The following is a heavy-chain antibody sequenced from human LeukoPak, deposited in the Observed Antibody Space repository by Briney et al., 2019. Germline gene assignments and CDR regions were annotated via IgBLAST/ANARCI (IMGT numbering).Heavy chain of an antibody. CDR1: GFTFNSYW. V-gene: IGHV3-74*01. CDR2: VNSYGSYT. Sequence: WGSLRLSCAASGFTFNSYWMHWVRQAPGKGLVWVSRVNSYGSYTSFAHSFKDRFTISRDNAKNTLYLQMNSLRAEDTAVYYCARHQPLDYWRPRTLVTVSS. CDR3: ARHQPLDY. J-gene: IGHJ4*02.